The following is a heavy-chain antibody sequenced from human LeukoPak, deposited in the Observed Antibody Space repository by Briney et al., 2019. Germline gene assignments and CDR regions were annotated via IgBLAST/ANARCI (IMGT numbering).Heavy chain of an antibody. CDR2: INGNGGST. V-gene: IGHV3-23*01. J-gene: IGHJ4*02. Sequence: GGSLRLSCAASGFTFSSYAINWVRQAPGKGLEWVSAINGNGGSTYYAVSVKGRFTISRDNSKNTAYLQMNSLRSEDTAVYYCAKRSGINYGYFDSWGQGTLVTVSS. D-gene: IGHD1-26*01. CDR1: GFTFSSYA. CDR3: AKRSGINYGYFDS.